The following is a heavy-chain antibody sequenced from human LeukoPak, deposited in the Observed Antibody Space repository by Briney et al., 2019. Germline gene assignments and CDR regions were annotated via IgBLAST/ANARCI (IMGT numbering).Heavy chain of an antibody. CDR2: ISGGRT. CDR3: AKDLGIYGDYFWAFDY. Sequence: GGSLRLSCAASGFTFSIYAMSWVRQAPGKGLEWVSAISGGRTYYADSVKGRFTISRDNSKNRLYLQMNSLRAEDTAVYFCAKDLGIYGDYFWAFDYWGQGTLVTVSS. V-gene: IGHV3-23*01. D-gene: IGHD4-17*01. CDR1: GFTFSIYA. J-gene: IGHJ4*02.